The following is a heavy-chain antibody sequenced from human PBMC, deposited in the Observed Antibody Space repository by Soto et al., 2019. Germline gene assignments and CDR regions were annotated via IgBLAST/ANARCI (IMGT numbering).Heavy chain of an antibody. V-gene: IGHV3-73*01. D-gene: IGHD5-18*01. CDR1: GLTFSDSA. J-gene: IGHJ5*02. CDR3: ARDGYSYGNRGLNWFDP. Sequence: GGSLRLSCAASGLTFSDSAVHWVRQPSGKGLEWLGRIRTMANSYATAYAASMKGRFTISRDDSKNTAFLQMNSLNTEDTAVYYCARDGYSYGNRGLNWFDPWGQGTLVTVSS. CDR2: IRTMANSYAT.